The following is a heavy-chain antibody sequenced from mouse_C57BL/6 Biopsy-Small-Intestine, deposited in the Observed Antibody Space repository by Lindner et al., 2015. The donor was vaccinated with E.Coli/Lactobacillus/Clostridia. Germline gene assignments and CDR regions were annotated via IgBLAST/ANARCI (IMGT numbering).Heavy chain of an antibody. J-gene: IGHJ4*01. CDR3: SRQVNVDYGMDY. CDR2: INPKNGGS. V-gene: IGHV1-26*01. Sequence: VQLQESGPELVKPGASVKIACQASGYTLTDYYMNWVKQSHGKSLEWIGDINPKNGGSLYNQKFKGKASLTVDKSSSTAYMELRSLTSDDSAVYYCSRQVNVDYGMDYWGQGTSVTVSS. CDR1: GYTLTDYY.